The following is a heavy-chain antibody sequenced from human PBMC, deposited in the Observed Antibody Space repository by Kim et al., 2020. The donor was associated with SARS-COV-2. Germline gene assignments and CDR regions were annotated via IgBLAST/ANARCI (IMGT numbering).Heavy chain of an antibody. Sequence: ASVTVSCKASGYTFTSYGISWVRQAPGQGLEWMGWISAYNGNTNYAQKLQGRVTMTTDTSTSTAYMELRSLRSDDTAVYYCASETVGYDGRYYFDYWGQGTLVTVSS. J-gene: IGHJ4*02. D-gene: IGHD5-12*01. CDR2: ISAYNGNT. V-gene: IGHV1-18*01. CDR3: ASETVGYDGRYYFDY. CDR1: GYTFTSYG.